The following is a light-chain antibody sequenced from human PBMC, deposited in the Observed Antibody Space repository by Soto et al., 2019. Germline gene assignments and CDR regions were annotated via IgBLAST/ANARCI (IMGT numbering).Light chain of an antibody. Sequence: QSVLTQPASVSGSPGQSIAISCTGTSSDVGSYNYVSWNQQHPDKAPKLILYDVTNRPSGVSNRFSGSKSGNTASLTISGLQAEDEADYYCSSYTTINTYVFGTGTKVTVL. CDR3: SSYTTINTYV. J-gene: IGLJ1*01. V-gene: IGLV2-14*01. CDR2: DVT. CDR1: SSDVGSYNY.